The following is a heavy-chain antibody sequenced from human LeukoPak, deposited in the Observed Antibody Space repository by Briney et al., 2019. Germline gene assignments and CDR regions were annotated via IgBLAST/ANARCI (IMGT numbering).Heavy chain of an antibody. V-gene: IGHV1-18*01. D-gene: IGHD6-13*01. CDR1: GYTFTSYG. CDR2: ISAYSGNT. CDR3: ARELAAAGNWFDP. Sequence: ASVKVSCKASGYTFTSYGITWVRQAPGRGLEWMGWISAYSGNTNYAQKLQGRVIMITDTSTTTAYMELRSLRSDDTAVYYCARELAAAGNWFDPWGQGTLVTVSS. J-gene: IGHJ5*02.